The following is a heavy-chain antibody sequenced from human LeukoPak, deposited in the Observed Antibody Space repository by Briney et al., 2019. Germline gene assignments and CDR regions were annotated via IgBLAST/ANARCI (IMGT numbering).Heavy chain of an antibody. CDR2: IKSKTDGGTT. CDR1: GLTFSNAW. J-gene: IGHJ5*02. Sequence: PGGSLRLSCAASGLTFSNAWMSWVRKAPGKGLDWVGRIKSKTDGGTTDYAAPVKGRFTISRDNSKNTLYLQMNSLKTEDTAVYYCTTFYSSGQALNWFDPWGQGTLVTVSS. V-gene: IGHV3-15*01. D-gene: IGHD6-19*01. CDR3: TTFYSSGQALNWFDP.